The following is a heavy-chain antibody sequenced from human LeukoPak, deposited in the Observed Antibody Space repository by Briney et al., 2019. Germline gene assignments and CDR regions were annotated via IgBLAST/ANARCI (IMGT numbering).Heavy chain of an antibody. Sequence: GASVKVSCKASGYTFTGYYMHWVRQAPGQGLEWMGWINPNSGGTNYAQKFQGRVTMTRDTSISTAYMELSRLRSDDTAVYYCARVITMVRGGFDYRGQGTLVTVSS. J-gene: IGHJ4*02. D-gene: IGHD3-10*01. CDR3: ARVITMVRGGFDY. CDR2: INPNSGGT. V-gene: IGHV1-2*02. CDR1: GYTFTGYY.